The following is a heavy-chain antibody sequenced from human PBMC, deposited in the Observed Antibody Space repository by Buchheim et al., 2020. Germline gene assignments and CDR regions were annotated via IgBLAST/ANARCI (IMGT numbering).Heavy chain of an antibody. D-gene: IGHD1-14*01. CDR2: ISYDGAKI. Sequence: QVQLMESGGGVVQPGRSLRLSCAASGFTFRSDAMHWVRQAPGKGLEWIAFISYDGAKILYSDSVRGRFTISRDNSQSTLYLEMNSLRPEDTAEYYCAKDRSTTWSLDYWGHG. V-gene: IGHV3-30*18. J-gene: IGHJ4*01. CDR1: GFTFRSDA. CDR3: AKDRSTTWSLDY.